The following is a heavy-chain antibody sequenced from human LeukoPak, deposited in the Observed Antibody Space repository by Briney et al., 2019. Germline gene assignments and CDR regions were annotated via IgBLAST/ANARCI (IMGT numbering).Heavy chain of an antibody. CDR1: GFTFSTYE. V-gene: IGHV3-48*03. CDR3: ARGVRRRPDAFDI. CDR2: ITRSGSSV. D-gene: IGHD6-25*01. J-gene: IGHJ3*02. Sequence: PGGSLRLSCAASGFTFSTYEMNWVRQAPGKGLEWVSHITRSGSSVYYADSVKGRFSISRDNAKNSLFLQMNSLRAEDTAVYYCARGVRRRPDAFDIWGQGTMVTVSS.